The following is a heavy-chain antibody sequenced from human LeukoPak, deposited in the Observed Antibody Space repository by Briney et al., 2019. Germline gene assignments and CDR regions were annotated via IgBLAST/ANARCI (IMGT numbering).Heavy chain of an antibody. CDR3: ARDLYSGGWTGAFDI. J-gene: IGHJ3*02. CDR1: GYTFTSYG. CDR2: ISAYNGNT. D-gene: IGHD6-19*01. V-gene: IGHV1-18*01. Sequence: APVKVSCKASGYTFTSYGISWVRQAPGQGLEWMGWISAYNGNTNYAQTFQGRVTMTWDTSISTAYMELTRLRSDDTAVYSCARDLYSGGWTGAFDIWGQGTMVTVSS.